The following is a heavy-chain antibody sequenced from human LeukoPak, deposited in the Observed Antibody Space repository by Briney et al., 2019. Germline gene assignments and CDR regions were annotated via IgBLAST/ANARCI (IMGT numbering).Heavy chain of an antibody. CDR1: GGSISSYY. D-gene: IGHD5-12*01. CDR3: ARGGIRGYSAFDNLDF. Sequence: ETLSLTCTVSGGSISSYYWSWIRQPPGKGLEWIGYIYYSGSTNYNPSLKSRVSMSVDTSKNQFSLTLTSVTVADTAFYYCARGGIRGYSAFDNLDFWGLGTHVTVSS. CDR2: IYYSGST. J-gene: IGHJ4*02. V-gene: IGHV4-59*01.